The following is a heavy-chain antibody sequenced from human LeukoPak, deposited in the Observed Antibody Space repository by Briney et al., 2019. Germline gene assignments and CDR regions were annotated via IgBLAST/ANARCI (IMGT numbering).Heavy chain of an antibody. CDR3: ARRHYDILTGYRDFDY. V-gene: IGHV3-11*06. CDR2: ITGSGSHT. D-gene: IGHD3-9*01. Sequence: GGSLRLSCAASGFTFSDYYMSWIRQTPGKGLEWVSYITGSGSHTYYADSVKGRFTISRDNAQNSPYLQMNSLRAEDTAIYYCARRHYDILTGYRDFDYWGQGTLVTVSS. J-gene: IGHJ4*02. CDR1: GFTFSDYY.